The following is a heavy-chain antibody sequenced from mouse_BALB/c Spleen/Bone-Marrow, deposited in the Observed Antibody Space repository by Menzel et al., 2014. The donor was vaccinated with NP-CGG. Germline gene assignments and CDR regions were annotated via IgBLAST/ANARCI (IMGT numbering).Heavy chain of an antibody. D-gene: IGHD2-4*01. CDR2: IRNKANGYTT. Sequence: VKVEESGGGLVQPGDSLRLSCATSGFTFTDYYMNWVRQPPGKALEWLGFIRNKANGYTTEYSASVKGRFTISRDNSQSILYLQMNTLRAEDSATYYCARDRGLTYFDYWGQGTTLTVSS. CDR1: GFTFTDYY. V-gene: IGHV7-3*02. J-gene: IGHJ2*01. CDR3: ARDRGLTYFDY.